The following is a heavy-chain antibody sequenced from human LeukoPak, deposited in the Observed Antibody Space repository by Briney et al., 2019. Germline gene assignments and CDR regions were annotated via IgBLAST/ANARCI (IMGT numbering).Heavy chain of an antibody. D-gene: IGHD3-22*01. J-gene: IGHJ4*02. V-gene: IGHV3-30-3*01. Sequence: GGSLRLSCAASGFTFSSYAMQWVRQAPGKGLEWGAVISYDGSNKYYADPVKGRFTISRDNSKNTLYLQMNSLRAEDTAVYYCARSGYYYDSSGYSRVMDYWGQGTLVTVSS. CDR1: GFTFSSYA. CDR2: ISYDGSNK. CDR3: ARSGYYYDSSGYSRVMDY.